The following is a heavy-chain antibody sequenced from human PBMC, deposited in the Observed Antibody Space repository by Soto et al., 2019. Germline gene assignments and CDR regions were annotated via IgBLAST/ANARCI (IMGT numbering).Heavy chain of an antibody. CDR2: IIPIFGTA. CDR3: ARGGYCGGDCYFDY. Sequence: QVQLVQSGAEVKKPGSSVKVSCKASGGTFSSYAISWVRQAPGQGLEWMGGIIPIFGTANYAQKFQGRVTITADESTSRAYMELSSLRSEDTAVYYCARGGYCGGDCYFDYWGQGTLVTVSS. V-gene: IGHV1-69*12. D-gene: IGHD2-21*02. J-gene: IGHJ4*02. CDR1: GGTFSSYA.